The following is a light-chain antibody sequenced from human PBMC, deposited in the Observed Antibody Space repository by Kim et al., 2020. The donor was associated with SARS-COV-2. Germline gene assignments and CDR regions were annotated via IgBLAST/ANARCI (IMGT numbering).Light chain of an antibody. Sequence: QSALTQPRSVSGSPGQSVTISCTGTSSDVGGYNYVSWYQQHPGKAPKLMIYDVSKRPSGVPDRFSGSKSGNTASLTISGLQTEDEADYYGCSYAGNYRNVFGTGTMVTVL. J-gene: IGLJ1*01. V-gene: IGLV2-11*01. CDR3: CSYAGNYRNV. CDR1: SSDVGGYNY. CDR2: DVS.